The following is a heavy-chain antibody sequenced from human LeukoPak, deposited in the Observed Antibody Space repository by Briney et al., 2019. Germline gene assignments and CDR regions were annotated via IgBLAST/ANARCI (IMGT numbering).Heavy chain of an antibody. Sequence: ASVKVSCKASGYTFTSYGISWVRQAPGQGLEWMGWISAYNGNTNYAQKLQGRVTMTTDTSTSTAYMELRSLRSDDTAVYYCARLRYYYGSGSYPEGYFDYRGQGTLVTVSS. CDR1: GYTFTSYG. CDR3: ARLRYYYGSGSYPEGYFDY. D-gene: IGHD3-10*01. CDR2: ISAYNGNT. V-gene: IGHV1-18*01. J-gene: IGHJ4*02.